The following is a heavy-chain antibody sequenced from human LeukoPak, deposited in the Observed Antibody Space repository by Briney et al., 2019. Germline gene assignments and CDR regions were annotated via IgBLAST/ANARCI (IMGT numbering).Heavy chain of an antibody. CDR2: IYYSGST. J-gene: IGHJ4*02. V-gene: IGHV4-39*07. Sequence: TSETLSLTCTVSGGSISSSSYYWGWIRQPPGKGLEWIGSIYYSGSTYYNPSLKSRVTISVDTSKNQFSLKLSSVTAADTAVYYCAVGTSSVAAAFPYWGQGTLVTVSS. CDR1: GGSISSSSYY. CDR3: AVGTSSVAAAFPY. D-gene: IGHD6-13*01.